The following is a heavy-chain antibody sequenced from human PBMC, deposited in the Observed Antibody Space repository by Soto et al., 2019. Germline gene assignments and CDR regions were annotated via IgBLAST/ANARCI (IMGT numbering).Heavy chain of an antibody. V-gene: IGHV4-39*01. CDR3: ERIIAAAGGNRAY. Sequence: KPSETLSLTCTVSGGSISTSSYYWGWIRQPPGKGLEWIGSIYYSGSTYYNPSLKSRVTISADTSKNQFSLKLSSVTAAETAVYYWERIIAAAGGNRAYWGQGNLVTVSS. D-gene: IGHD6-13*01. CDR2: IYYSGST. CDR1: GGSISTSSYY. J-gene: IGHJ4*02.